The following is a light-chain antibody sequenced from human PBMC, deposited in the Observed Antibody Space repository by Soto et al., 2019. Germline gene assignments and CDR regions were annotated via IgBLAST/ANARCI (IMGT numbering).Light chain of an antibody. Sequence: QSVLTQPPSVSGAPGQRVTISCTGITSNIGAGYDVNWYQQLPGTAPKLLIYGNSNRPSGVPDRFSGSKSGTSASLAITGLQAEDEADYYCQYYDSSLSGLVFGTGTKLTVL. CDR2: GNS. J-gene: IGLJ1*01. V-gene: IGLV1-40*01. CDR3: QYYDSSLSGLV. CDR1: TSNIGAGYD.